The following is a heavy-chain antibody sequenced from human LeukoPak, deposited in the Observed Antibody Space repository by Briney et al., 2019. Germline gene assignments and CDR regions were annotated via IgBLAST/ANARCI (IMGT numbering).Heavy chain of an antibody. V-gene: IGHV4-39*01. CDR2: IYYSGST. CDR1: GGSISSSSYY. CDR3: ARHAYCGGDCFWFDP. D-gene: IGHD2-21*02. Sequence: SETLSPTCTVSGGSISSSSYYWGWIRQPPGKGLEWIGSIYYSGSTYHNPSLKSRVTISVDTSKNQFSLKLNSVTAADTAVYYCARHAYCGGDCFWFDPWGQGTLVTVSS. J-gene: IGHJ5*02.